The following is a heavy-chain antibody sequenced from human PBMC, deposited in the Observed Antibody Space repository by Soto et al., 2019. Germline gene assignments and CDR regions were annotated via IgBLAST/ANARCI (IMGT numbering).Heavy chain of an antibody. CDR1: GYTFTSYD. Sequence: ASVKVSCKASGYTFTSYDINWVRQATGQGLEWMGWMNPNSGNTGYAQKFQGRVTMTRNTSISTAYMELSSLRSEDTAVYYCARRGAAAGSYYYYYYMDVWGKGTTVTVS. D-gene: IGHD6-13*01. CDR3: ARRGAAAGSYYYYYYMDV. J-gene: IGHJ6*03. V-gene: IGHV1-8*01. CDR2: MNPNSGNT.